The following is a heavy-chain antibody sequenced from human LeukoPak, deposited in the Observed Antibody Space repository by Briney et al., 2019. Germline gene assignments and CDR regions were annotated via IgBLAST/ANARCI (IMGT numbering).Heavy chain of an antibody. Sequence: PSGTLSLTCGVSGGAISSSNWWSWVRQPPGKGLEWIGEIYHSGSTNYNPSLKSRVTISVDKSKNQFSLKLSSVTAADTAVYYCARASPLRGYSSSWANWFDPWGQGTLVTVSS. CDR3: ARASPLRGYSSSWANWFDP. V-gene: IGHV4-4*02. CDR2: IYHSGST. D-gene: IGHD6-13*01. CDR1: GGAISSSNW. J-gene: IGHJ5*02.